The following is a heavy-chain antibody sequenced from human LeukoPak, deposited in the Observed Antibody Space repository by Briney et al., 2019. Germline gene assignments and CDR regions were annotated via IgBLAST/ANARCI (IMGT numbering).Heavy chain of an antibody. V-gene: IGHV1-8*02. CDR2: MNPNSGNT. D-gene: IGHD2-2*01. CDR1: GYTFTSYD. CDR3: ARRGGCSSTSCYALYYYYMDV. J-gene: IGHJ6*03. Sequence: GASVKVSCKASGYTFTSYDINWVRQATGQGLEWMGWMNPNSGNTGYAQKFQGRVTMTRNTSIGTAYMELSSLRSEDTAVYYCARRGGCSSTSCYALYYYYMDVWGKGTTVTISS.